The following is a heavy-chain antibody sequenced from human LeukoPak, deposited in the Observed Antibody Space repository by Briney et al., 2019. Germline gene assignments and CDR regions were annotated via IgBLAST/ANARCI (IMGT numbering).Heavy chain of an antibody. CDR3: ARDSPGYCSGGSCYDY. V-gene: IGHV4-4*07. CDR1: GGSISSYY. Sequence: SETLSLTCTVSGGSISSYYWSWIRQPAGKGLEWIGRIYTSGSTNYNPSLKSRVTMSVDTSKNQFSLKLSSVTAADTAVYYCARDSPGYCSGGSCYDYWGQGTLVTVSS. D-gene: IGHD2-15*01. CDR2: IYTSGST. J-gene: IGHJ4*02.